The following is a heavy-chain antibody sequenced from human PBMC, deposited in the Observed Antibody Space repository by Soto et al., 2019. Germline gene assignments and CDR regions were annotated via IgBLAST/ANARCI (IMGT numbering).Heavy chain of an antibody. V-gene: IGHV4-31*03. D-gene: IGHD3-22*01. Sequence: QVQLQESGPGLVKPSQTLSLTCTVSGGSISSGGYYWSWIRQHPGKGLEWIGYIYYSGSTYYNPSLKSRVTISADTSKNQFSLKLSSVTAADTAVYYCARASLLIYDSSGYYYVEWFDPWGQGTLVTVSS. CDR1: GGSISSGGYY. J-gene: IGHJ5*02. CDR3: ARASLLIYDSSGYYYVEWFDP. CDR2: IYYSGST.